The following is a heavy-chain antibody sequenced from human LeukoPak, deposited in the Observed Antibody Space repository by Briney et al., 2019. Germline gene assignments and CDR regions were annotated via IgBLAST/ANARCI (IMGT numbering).Heavy chain of an antibody. V-gene: IGHV4-39*01. Sequence: SETLSLTCTVSGGSISSSSYYWGWIRQPPGKGLEWIGSIYYSGSTYYNPSLKSRVTISVDTSKNQFSLKLSSVTAADTAVYYCARGVVIGHYYYYMDVWGKGTTVTISS. J-gene: IGHJ6*03. CDR1: GGSISSSSYY. CDR2: IYYSGST. CDR3: ARGVVIGHYYYYMDV. D-gene: IGHD3-22*01.